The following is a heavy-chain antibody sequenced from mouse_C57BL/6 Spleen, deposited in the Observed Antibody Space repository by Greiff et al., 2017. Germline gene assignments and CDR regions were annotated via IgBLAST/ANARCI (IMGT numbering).Heavy chain of an antibody. V-gene: IGHV5-17*01. Sequence: EVKVEESGGGLVKPGGSLKLSCAASGFTFSDYGMHWVRQAPEKGLEWVAYISSGSSTIYYADTVKGRFTLSRDNAKNTLFLQMTSLRSEDTAMYYCARDDGYSYFDYWGQGTTLTVSS. CDR2: ISSGSSTI. J-gene: IGHJ2*01. CDR3: ARDDGYSYFDY. CDR1: GFTFSDYG. D-gene: IGHD2-3*01.